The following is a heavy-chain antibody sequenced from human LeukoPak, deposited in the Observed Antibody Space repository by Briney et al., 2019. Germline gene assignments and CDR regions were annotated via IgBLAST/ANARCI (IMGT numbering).Heavy chain of an antibody. CDR2: INPNSGGT. D-gene: IGHD4-17*01. Sequence: ASVKVSCKASGYTFTGYYMHWVRQAPGQGLEWMGWINPNSGGTNYAQKFQGRVTMTRDTPISTAYMELSRLRSDDTAVYYCARGGDGDEVPLFDYWGQGTLVTVSS. V-gene: IGHV1-2*02. CDR1: GYTFTGYY. J-gene: IGHJ4*02. CDR3: ARGGDGDEVPLFDY.